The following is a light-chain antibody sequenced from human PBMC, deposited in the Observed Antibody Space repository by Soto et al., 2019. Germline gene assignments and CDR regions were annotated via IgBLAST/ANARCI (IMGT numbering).Light chain of an antibody. CDR2: EGT. CDR1: SSDVGGYSL. Sequence: QSVLTQPASVSGSPGQSITVTCTGTSSDVGGYSLVSWYHQNPGNAPKLVIYEGTKRPSGVSSRLSGSKSGNTASLTISGLQAEDEGDYYCCSYASNTVIFGGGTKL. CDR3: CSYASNTVI. J-gene: IGLJ2*01. V-gene: IGLV2-23*01.